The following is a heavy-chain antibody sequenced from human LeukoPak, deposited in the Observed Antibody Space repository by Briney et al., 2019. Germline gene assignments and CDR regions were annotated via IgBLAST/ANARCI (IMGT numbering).Heavy chain of an antibody. CDR3: ARDRRLALLPAAMGWFDP. V-gene: IGHV3-7*01. CDR1: RFTFSSYW. CDR2: IKQDGSEK. D-gene: IGHD2-2*01. J-gene: IGHJ5*02. Sequence: GGSLRLSCAASRFTFSSYWLSWVRQAPGKGLEWVANIKQDGSEKYYVDSVKGRFTISRDNAKNSLYLQMNSLRAEDTAVYYCARDRRLALLPAAMGWFDPWGQGTLVTVSS.